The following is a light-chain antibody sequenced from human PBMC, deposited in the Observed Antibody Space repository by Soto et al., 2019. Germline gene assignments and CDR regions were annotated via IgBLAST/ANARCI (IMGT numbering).Light chain of an antibody. CDR2: GAS. CDR1: HSVSSS. V-gene: IGKV3-15*01. CDR3: QHYNTWPWT. J-gene: IGKJ1*01. Sequence: EVVMTQSPATLSVSPGQRVTLSYRASHSVSSSLAWYQQKPGQAPRLLISGASTRAAGVPARFSGSGSGTDFTLTISSLQSEDFAVYYCQHYNTWPWTFGQGTKVEIK.